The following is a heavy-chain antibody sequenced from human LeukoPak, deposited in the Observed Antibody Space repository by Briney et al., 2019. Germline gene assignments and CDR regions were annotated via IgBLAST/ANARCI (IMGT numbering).Heavy chain of an antibody. J-gene: IGHJ4*02. CDR2: IKQDGSEE. CDR3: ARDAYYDFWSGYPRYFDY. D-gene: IGHD3-3*01. CDR1: GVNFSSYW. Sequence: GGSLRLSCAVSGVNFSSYWMSWVRQAPGEGLEWVANIKQDGSEEYYVDSVKGRFTISTDNAKNSLYLQMNSLRAEDTAVYYCARDAYYDFWSGYPRYFDYWGQGTLVTVSS. V-gene: IGHV3-7*01.